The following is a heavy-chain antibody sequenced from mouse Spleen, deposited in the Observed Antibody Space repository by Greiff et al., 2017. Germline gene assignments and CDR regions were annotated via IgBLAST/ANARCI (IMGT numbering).Heavy chain of an antibody. CDR3: ARTGRGPYYFDY. CDR1: GYTFTDYN. CDR2: INPNNGGT. D-gene: IGHD4-1*01. J-gene: IGHJ2*01. V-gene: IGHV1-18*01. Sequence: EVQLVESGPELVKPGASVKIPCKASGYTFTDYNMDWVKQSHGKSLEWIGDINPNNGGTIYNQKFKGKATLTVDKSSSTAYMELRSLTSEDTAVYYCARTGRGPYYFDYWGQGTTLTVSS.